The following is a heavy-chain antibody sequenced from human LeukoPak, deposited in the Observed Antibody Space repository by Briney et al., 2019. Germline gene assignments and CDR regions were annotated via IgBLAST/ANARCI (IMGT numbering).Heavy chain of an antibody. CDR1: GFTFSSYW. Sequence: GGSLRLSCAASGFTFSSYWMSWVRQAPGKGLEWVANIKQDGSEKYYVDSVKGRFTISRDNAKNSLYLQMNSLRAEDTAVYYCAREGGMTTVTTGEFDPWGQGTLVTVSS. CDR2: IKQDGSEK. J-gene: IGHJ5*02. D-gene: IGHD4-11*01. V-gene: IGHV3-7*01. CDR3: AREGGMTTVTTGEFDP.